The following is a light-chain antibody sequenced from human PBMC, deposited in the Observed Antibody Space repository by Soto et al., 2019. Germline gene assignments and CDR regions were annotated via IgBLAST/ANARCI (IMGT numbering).Light chain of an antibody. V-gene: IGKV1-39*01. J-gene: IGKJ5*01. CDR2: AAS. CDR1: QSISTY. CDR3: QQSYSV. Sequence: DTQLTQSPTSLSASVRASVTITCRASQSISTYLNWYQHKPGKAPKLLIYAASTLQSGVPSRFSGSGSGTDFTLTISSLQPEDFATYYCQQSYSVFGQGTRLEIK.